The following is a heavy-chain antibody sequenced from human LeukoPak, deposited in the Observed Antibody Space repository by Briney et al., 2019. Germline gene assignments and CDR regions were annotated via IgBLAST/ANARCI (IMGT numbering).Heavy chain of an antibody. CDR2: ISGSGGGI. CDR1: GFTFSSYA. V-gene: IGHV3-23*01. J-gene: IGHJ4*01. D-gene: IGHD3-10*01. Sequence: GGSLRLSCAASGFTFSSYAMTWVRQAPGKGLEWVAAISGSGGGIYYADSVKGRFTISRDNSKETLFVQMNSLRAEDTALYYCVNYYYGSGSYYSNYWGHGTLVTVSS. CDR3: VNYYYGSGSYYSNY.